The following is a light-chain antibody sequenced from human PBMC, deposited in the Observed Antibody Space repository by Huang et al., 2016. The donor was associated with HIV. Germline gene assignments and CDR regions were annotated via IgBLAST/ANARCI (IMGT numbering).Light chain of an antibody. Sequence: EIVMTQYPATLSVAPGERATLSCRASQSVGTNLAWYQQKVGQAPRLLIYGASTRATGFPDRFSGSGSGTEFTLTISSLQSEDFAVYYCQQYNNWPPLTFGGGTKVEIK. J-gene: IGKJ4*01. V-gene: IGKV3-15*01. CDR1: QSVGTN. CDR3: QQYNNWPPLT. CDR2: GAS.